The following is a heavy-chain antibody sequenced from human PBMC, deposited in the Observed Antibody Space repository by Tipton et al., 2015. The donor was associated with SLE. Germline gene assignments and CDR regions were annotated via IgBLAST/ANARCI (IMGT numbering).Heavy chain of an antibody. D-gene: IGHD3-3*01. CDR1: GYSISSGYY. CDR3: ASGIFGVVIPGDY. Sequence: TLSLTCTVSGYSISSGYYWGWIRQPPGKGLEWIGSIYHSGSTYYNPSLKNRVTISVDTSKNQFSLKLSSVTAADTAVYYCASGIFGVVIPGDYWGQGTLVTVSS. J-gene: IGHJ4*02. V-gene: IGHV4-38-2*02. CDR2: IYHSGST.